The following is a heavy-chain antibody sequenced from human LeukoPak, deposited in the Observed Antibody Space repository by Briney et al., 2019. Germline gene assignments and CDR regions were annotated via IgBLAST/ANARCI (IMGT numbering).Heavy chain of an antibody. J-gene: IGHJ4*02. CDR3: ARGPKWTGSYYYFCY. Sequence: ASVKVSCKTSVYTFPSYVINWVRQATGQGLEWMGWMNPNSGNTGYTQKFQGRVTITRNTSITTAYMELSSLRSEDTAVYYCARGPKWTGSYYYFCYWGQGTLVTVSS. CDR2: MNPNSGNT. D-gene: IGHD1-26*01. CDR1: VYTFPSYV. V-gene: IGHV1-8*01.